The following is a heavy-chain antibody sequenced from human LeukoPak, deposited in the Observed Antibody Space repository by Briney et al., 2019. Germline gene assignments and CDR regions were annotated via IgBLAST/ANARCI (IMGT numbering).Heavy chain of an antibody. D-gene: IGHD4-23*01. J-gene: IGHJ4*02. CDR1: GITFSNYA. V-gene: IGHV3-23*01. CDR2: ISASGVST. Sequence: PGGSPRLSCAASGITFSNYAMSWVRQAPGKGLEWVSSISASGVSTYYADSVKGRFTISRDNSKNTLYLQMNSLRAEDTAVYYCARRAGAYSHPYDYWGQGTLVAVSS. CDR3: ARRAGAYSHPYDY.